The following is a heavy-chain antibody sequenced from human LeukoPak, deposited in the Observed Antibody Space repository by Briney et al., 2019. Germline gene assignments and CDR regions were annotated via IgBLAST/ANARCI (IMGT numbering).Heavy chain of an antibody. J-gene: IGHJ6*03. V-gene: IGHV4-59*01. Sequence: PSETLSLTCTVSGGSISSYYWSWIRQPPGKGLEWIGYIYYSGSTNYNPSLKSRVTISVDTSKNQFSLKLSSVTAADTAVYYCARVGFGEYYYYYYMDVWGKGTTVTISS. CDR2: IYYSGST. D-gene: IGHD3-10*01. CDR3: ARVGFGEYYYYYYMDV. CDR1: GGSISSYY.